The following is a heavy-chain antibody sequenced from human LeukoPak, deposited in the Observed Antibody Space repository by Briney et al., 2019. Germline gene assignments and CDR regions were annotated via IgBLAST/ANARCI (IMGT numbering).Heavy chain of an antibody. CDR1: GYTFTSYY. CDR2: INPSGGST. Sequence: ASVKVSCKASGYTFTSYYMHWVRQAPGQGLEWMGIINPSGGSTSYAQKFKGRVTMTRDTSTRTVYMELSSLRSEDTAVYYCAGTPSYYYDSSGYTEEYWGQGTLVTVSS. V-gene: IGHV1-46*01. J-gene: IGHJ4*02. D-gene: IGHD3-22*01. CDR3: AGTPSYYYDSSGYTEEY.